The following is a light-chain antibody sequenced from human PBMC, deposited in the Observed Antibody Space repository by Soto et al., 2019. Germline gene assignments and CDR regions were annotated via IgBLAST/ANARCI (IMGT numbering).Light chain of an antibody. CDR2: GAS. J-gene: IGKJ3*01. V-gene: IGKV3-20*01. Sequence: EIVMTQSPATLSVSPGEGATVSCRASQSVSSNNLAWYQQRPGQAPRVVIYGASTRATGIPERFSGSGSGTDFTLTISRLEPEDFAVYYCQQYGRSPFTFGPGTKVDIK. CDR1: QSVSSNN. CDR3: QQYGRSPFT.